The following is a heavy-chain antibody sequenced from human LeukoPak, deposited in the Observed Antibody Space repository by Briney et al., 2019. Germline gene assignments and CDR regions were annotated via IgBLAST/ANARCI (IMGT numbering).Heavy chain of an antibody. CDR1: GYTFTSYA. CDR3: ARGAISSGWYIDY. D-gene: IGHD6-19*01. J-gene: IGHJ4*02. V-gene: IGHV1-2*02. Sequence: ASVKVSCKASGYTFTSYAINWVRQAPGQGLEWMGWINPNSGGTNYAQKFQGRVTMTRDTSISTAYMELSSLRSDDTAVYYCARGAISSGWYIDYWGQGTLVTVSS. CDR2: INPNSGGT.